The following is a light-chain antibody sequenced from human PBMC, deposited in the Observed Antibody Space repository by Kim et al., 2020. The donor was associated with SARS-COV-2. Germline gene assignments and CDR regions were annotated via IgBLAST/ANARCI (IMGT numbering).Light chain of an antibody. CDR2: GNI. V-gene: IGLV1-40*01. Sequence: RVTISCTGNNSNIGAGYAVQWFQQLPGPAPRLLIYGNIDRPSGVPDRFSASKSGTSASLAIAGLQSEDEADYYCQSYDSSLSSWVFGGGTQLTVL. J-gene: IGLJ3*02. CDR1: NSNIGAGYA. CDR3: QSYDSSLSSWV.